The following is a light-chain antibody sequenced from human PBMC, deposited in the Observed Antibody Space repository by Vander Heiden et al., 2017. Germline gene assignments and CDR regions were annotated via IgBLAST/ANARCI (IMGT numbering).Light chain of an antibody. V-gene: IGLV2-8*01. J-gene: IGLJ2*01. CDR3: SSYAGSNNLV. CDR2: EVS. Sequence: QSALTQPPSASGSPGQSVTISCTGTSSDVGGYNYVSWYQQHPGKAPNLMIYEVSKRPSGVPARFSGSKSGNTASLTVSGLQAEDEADYYCSSYAGSNNLVFGGGTKLTVL. CDR1: SSDVGGYNY.